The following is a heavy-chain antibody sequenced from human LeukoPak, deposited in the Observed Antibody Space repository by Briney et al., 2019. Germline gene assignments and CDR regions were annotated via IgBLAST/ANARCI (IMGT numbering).Heavy chain of an antibody. CDR2: ISGSSVYT. Sequence: GGSLRLSCAASGFTFSSYSMNWVRQAPGKGLEWVASISGSSVYTYYADSVKGRFTISRDNAKNSLYLQMNSLRAEDTTVYYCARGDGYNFFEYWGQGTLVTVSS. J-gene: IGHJ4*02. CDR1: GFTFSSYS. CDR3: ARGDGYNFFEY. V-gene: IGHV3-21*01. D-gene: IGHD5-24*01.